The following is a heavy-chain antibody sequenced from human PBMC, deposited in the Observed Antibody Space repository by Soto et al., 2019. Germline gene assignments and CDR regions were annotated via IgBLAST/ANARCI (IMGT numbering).Heavy chain of an antibody. CDR1: GGSISSYY. CDR2: IYYSGST. V-gene: IGHV4-59*01. Sequence: TLSLTCTVSGGSISSYYWSWIRQPPGKGLEWIGYIYYSGSTNYNPSLKSRVTISVDTSKNQFSLKLSSVTAADTAVYYCARESSSPGGMDVWGQGTTVTVSS. CDR3: ARESSSPGGMDV. J-gene: IGHJ6*02. D-gene: IGHD6-6*01.